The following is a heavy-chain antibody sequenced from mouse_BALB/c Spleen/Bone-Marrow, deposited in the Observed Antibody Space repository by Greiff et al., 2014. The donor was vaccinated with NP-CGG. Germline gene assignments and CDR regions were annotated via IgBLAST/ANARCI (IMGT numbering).Heavy chain of an antibody. CDR2: ISSGSSTI. V-gene: IGHV5-17*02. D-gene: IGHD1-1*01. J-gene: IGHJ4*01. CDR3: AAITTVVARYAMDD. Sequence: EVKLVESGGGLVQPGGSRKLSCAASGFTFSSLGMHWVRQAPEKGLEWVAYISSGSSTIYYADTVKGRFTISRDNPKNTLFLQMTSLRSEDTAMYYCAAITTVVARYAMDDWGQGTSVTVSS. CDR1: GFTFSSLG.